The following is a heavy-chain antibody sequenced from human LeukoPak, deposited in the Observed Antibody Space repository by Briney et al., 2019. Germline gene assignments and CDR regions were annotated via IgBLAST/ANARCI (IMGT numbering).Heavy chain of an antibody. Sequence: PGGSLRLSCAASGFTFSSYEMNWVRQAPGKGLEWVSYISSSGSTIYYADSVKGRFTISRDNAKNSLYLQMNSLRAEDTAVYYCAREFGGGGAFDIWGQGTMVTVSS. CDR3: AREFGGGGAFDI. CDR1: GFTFSSYE. CDR2: ISSSGSTI. D-gene: IGHD3-16*01. V-gene: IGHV3-48*03. J-gene: IGHJ3*02.